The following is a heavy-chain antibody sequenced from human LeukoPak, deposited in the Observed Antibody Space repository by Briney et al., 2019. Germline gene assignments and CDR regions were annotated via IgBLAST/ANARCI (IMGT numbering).Heavy chain of an antibody. D-gene: IGHD3-10*01. Sequence: GGSLRLSCAASGFTFSSNYMSWVRQAPGKGLEWVSVIYSGGSTYYADSVKGRFTISRDNSKNTLYLQMNSLRAEDTAVYYCARDRWDYGSGFWYFDLWGRGTLVTVSS. J-gene: IGHJ2*01. CDR1: GFTFSSNY. CDR2: IYSGGST. CDR3: ARDRWDYGSGFWYFDL. V-gene: IGHV3-53*01.